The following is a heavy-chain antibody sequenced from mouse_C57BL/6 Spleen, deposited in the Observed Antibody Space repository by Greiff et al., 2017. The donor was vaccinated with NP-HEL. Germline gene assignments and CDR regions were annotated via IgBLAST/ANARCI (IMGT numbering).Heavy chain of an antibody. J-gene: IGHJ2*01. CDR2: INPSSGYT. V-gene: IGHV1-7*01. Sequence: VMLVESGAELAKPGASVKLSCKASGYTFTSYWLHWVKQRPGQGLEWIGYINPSSGYTKYTQKFKDKATLTADKSSSTAYMQLSSLTYEYSAVYYCARPEMITDYFDYWGQGTTLTVAS. CDR3: ARPEMITDYFDY. CDR1: GYTFTSYW. D-gene: IGHD2-4*01.